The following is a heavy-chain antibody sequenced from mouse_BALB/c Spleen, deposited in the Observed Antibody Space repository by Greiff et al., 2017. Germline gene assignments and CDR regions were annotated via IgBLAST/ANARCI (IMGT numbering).Heavy chain of an antibody. D-gene: IGHD2-3*01. J-gene: IGHJ4*01. CDR3: ARRGWLLRAMDY. Sequence: QVQLQQSGPELVKPGASVKMSCKASGYTFTSYYIHWVKQRPGQGLEWIGWIYPGDGSTKYNEKFKGKTTLTADKSSSTAYMLLSSLTSEDSAIYFCARRGWLLRAMDYWRQGTSVTVSS. V-gene: IGHV1S56*01. CDR2: IYPGDGST. CDR1: GYTFTSYY.